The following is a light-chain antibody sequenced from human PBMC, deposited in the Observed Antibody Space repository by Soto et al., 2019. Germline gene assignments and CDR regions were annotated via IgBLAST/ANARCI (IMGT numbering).Light chain of an antibody. J-gene: IGKJ5*01. Sequence: EIVMTQSPATLSVSPGEDVTLSCRASQSVPSRIAWYQQKPGQAPSLLIYGASTRATGVPDRFSGTGSGTEFTLSISSLEPEDFAVYYCQLSQQRSSWPPIAFGQGTRLENK. CDR1: QSVPSR. CDR3: QLSQQRSSWPPIA. V-gene: IGKV3-15*01. CDR2: GAS.